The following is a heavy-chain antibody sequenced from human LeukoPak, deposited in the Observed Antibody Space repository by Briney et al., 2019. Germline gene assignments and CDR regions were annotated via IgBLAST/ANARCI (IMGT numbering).Heavy chain of an antibody. J-gene: IGHJ5*02. CDR3: ARSPGIAAAGNWFDP. D-gene: IGHD6-13*01. Sequence: SETLSLTCTVSGGSISSSSYYWGWIRQPPGKGLEWIGSIYYSGSTNYNPSLKSRVTISVDTSKNQFSLKLSSVTAADTAVYYCARSPGIAAAGNWFDPWGQGTLVTVSS. CDR2: IYYSGST. CDR1: GGSISSSSYY. V-gene: IGHV4-39*07.